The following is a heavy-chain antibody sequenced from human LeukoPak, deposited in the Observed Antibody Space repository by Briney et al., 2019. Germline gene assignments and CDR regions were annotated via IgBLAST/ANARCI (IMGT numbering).Heavy chain of an antibody. V-gene: IGHV1-18*01. CDR3: ARDLTPPD. CDR1: GYTFTSYG. CDR2: ISAYNGNT. J-gene: IGHJ4*02. Sequence: ASVKVSCKASGYTFTSYGISWVRQAPGQGLEWMGWISAYNGNTNYAQKFQGRVTITADKSTSTAYMELSSLRSEDTAVYYCARDLTPPDWGQGTLVTVSS.